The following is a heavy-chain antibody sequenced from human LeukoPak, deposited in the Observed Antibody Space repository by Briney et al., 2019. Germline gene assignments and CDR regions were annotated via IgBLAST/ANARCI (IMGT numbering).Heavy chain of an antibody. D-gene: IGHD2-2*02. CDR3: AKDSKGYCSSTSCYTGPFDY. J-gene: IGHJ4*02. CDR2: ISGSGGST. CDR1: GFTFSSYA. V-gene: IGHV3-23*01. Sequence: GGSLRLSCAASGFTFSSYAMSWVRQAPGKGLEWVSAISGSGGSTYYADSVKGWFTVSRDNSKNTLYLQMNSLRAEDTAVYYCAKDSKGYCSSTSCYTGPFDYWGQGTLVTVSS.